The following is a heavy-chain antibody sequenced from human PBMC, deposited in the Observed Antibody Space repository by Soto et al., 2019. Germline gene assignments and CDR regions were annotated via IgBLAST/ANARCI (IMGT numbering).Heavy chain of an antibody. CDR1: GYTFPSYG. CDR2: ISPDGGRT. J-gene: IGHJ4*02. CDR3: ATRDPGHY. Sequence: ASVKVSCKASGYTFPSYGITWVRQAPGQGLEWMGIISPDGGRTSYAQKFQGRVTMTRDTSTSTVYMELSSLRSEDTAVYYCATRDPGHYWGQGTLVTVSS. V-gene: IGHV1-46*01.